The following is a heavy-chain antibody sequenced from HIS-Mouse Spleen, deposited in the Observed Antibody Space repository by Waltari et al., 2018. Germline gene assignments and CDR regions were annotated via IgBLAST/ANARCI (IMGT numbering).Heavy chain of an antibody. Sequence: QVTLRESGPALVKPTQTLTLTCTVSGFSLSTSGMCVSWIRQPPGKALEWLARIAWNDDKYYSTALKTRLTISRYTSKRQVVLTMTNMDPLDTATYYCARIAEGYTSGWYAFDYWGQGTLVTVSS. J-gene: IGHJ4*02. CDR1: GFSLSTSGMC. CDR2: IAWNDDK. V-gene: IGHV2-70*15. D-gene: IGHD6-19*01. CDR3: ARIAEGYTSGWYAFDY.